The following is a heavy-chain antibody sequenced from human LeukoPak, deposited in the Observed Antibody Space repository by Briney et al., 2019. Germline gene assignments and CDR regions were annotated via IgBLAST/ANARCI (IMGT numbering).Heavy chain of an antibody. Sequence: GGSLRLSCAASRFTFSTYSMNWVRQAPGKGLEWVPSIDSTSTYIYYADSVKARFTISRDNAKNSLYLQMDSLRAEDTAVYYGARDSLVGSTTPVFDYWGQGTLVTVSS. D-gene: IGHD1-26*01. CDR1: RFTFSTYS. V-gene: IGHV3-21*04. CDR3: ARDSLVGSTTPVFDY. CDR2: IDSTSTYI. J-gene: IGHJ4*02.